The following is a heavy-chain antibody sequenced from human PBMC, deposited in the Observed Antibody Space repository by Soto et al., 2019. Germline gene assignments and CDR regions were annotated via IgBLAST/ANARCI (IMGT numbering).Heavy chain of an antibody. CDR2: ISFDGSTE. CDR3: ARSRHGSGSYTHFYYGLDV. J-gene: IGHJ6*02. Sequence: QVQLVESGGGVVQPGRSLRLSCAASGFTFISYAMHWVRQAPGKGLEWVAVISFDGSTEYYADSVKGRFTISRDTSKNTVYLQMNSLGSEDTAVYYCARSRHGSGSYTHFYYGLDVWGQGTTFTVSS. D-gene: IGHD3-10*01. CDR1: GFTFISYA. V-gene: IGHV3-30-3*01.